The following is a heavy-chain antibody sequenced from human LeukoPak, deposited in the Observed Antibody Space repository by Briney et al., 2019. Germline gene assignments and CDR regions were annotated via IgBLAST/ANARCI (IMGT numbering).Heavy chain of an antibody. CDR1: GGSISSSSYY. V-gene: IGHV4-39*07. J-gene: IGHJ5*02. CDR2: IYYSGST. CDR3: ARDFNIGNWFDP. D-gene: IGHD2/OR15-2a*01. Sequence: SETLSLTCIVSGGSISSSSYYWGWIRQPPGKGLEWIGSIYYSGSTYYNPSLKSRVTISVDTSKNQFSLKLSSVTAADTAVYYCARDFNIGNWFDPWGQGTLVTVSS.